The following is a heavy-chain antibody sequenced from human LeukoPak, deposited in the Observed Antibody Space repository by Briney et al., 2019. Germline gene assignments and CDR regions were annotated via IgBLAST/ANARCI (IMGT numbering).Heavy chain of an antibody. D-gene: IGHD1-26*01. Sequence: GGSLRLSCAASGFSFSSFGMHWVRQAPGKGLEWVSGITGSGGSTYYADSVKGRFTVSRDNSKTTLYLQMNSLRAEDTAVYYCAKGNWGERLDWYFDLWGRGTLVTVSS. J-gene: IGHJ2*01. CDR2: ITGSGGST. V-gene: IGHV3-23*01. CDR1: GFSFSSFG. CDR3: AKGNWGERLDWYFDL.